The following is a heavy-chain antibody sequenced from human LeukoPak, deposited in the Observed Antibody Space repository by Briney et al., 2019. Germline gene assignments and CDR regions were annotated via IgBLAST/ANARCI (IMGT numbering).Heavy chain of an antibody. CDR1: GYTFTTYG. CDR3: ARRGSADTPMSNWEWWY. D-gene: IGHD5-18*01. J-gene: IGHJ4*02. CDR2: ISTYNGDT. V-gene: IGHV1-18*01. Sequence: ASVTVSCTTSGYTFTTYGVSWLRQAPGQGLEWMGWISTYNGDTNYAQKFQGRVTLTTDTSTSTVYMELRSLRSDDTAVYYCARRGSADTPMSNWEWWYWGQGTLVTVSS.